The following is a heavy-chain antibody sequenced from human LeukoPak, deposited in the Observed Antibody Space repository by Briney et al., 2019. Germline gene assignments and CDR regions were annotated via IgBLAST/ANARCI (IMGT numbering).Heavy chain of an antibody. CDR3: AKGDTFGHFDY. J-gene: IGHJ4*02. CDR1: GYTFTDYS. Sequence: VASVKVSCKASGYTFTDYSTHWVRQAPGQGLEWMGWINPNSGGTNYAQRFQGRVTMTRDTSISTAYMELSSLRSDDTAVYYCAKGDTFGHFDYWGQGTLVTVSS. D-gene: IGHD3-16*01. CDR2: INPNSGGT. V-gene: IGHV1-2*02.